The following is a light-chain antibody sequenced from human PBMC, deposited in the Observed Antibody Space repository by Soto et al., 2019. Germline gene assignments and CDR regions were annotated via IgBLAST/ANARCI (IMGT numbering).Light chain of an antibody. CDR1: SSNIGANYD. CDR2: GNN. CDR3: QSYDSTLSARYV. J-gene: IGLJ1*01. V-gene: IGLV1-40*01. Sequence: QSVLTQPPSVSGAPGQGVTISCTGSSSNIGANYDVHWYQHRPGTAPKLLILGNNNRPSGVPDRFSGSKSGTSASLAITGLQAEDEGDYYCQSYDSTLSARYVFGTGTKVTVL.